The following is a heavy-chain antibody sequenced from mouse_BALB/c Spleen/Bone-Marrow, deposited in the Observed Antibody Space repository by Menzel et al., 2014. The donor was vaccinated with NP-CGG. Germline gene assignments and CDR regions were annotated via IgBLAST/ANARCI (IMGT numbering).Heavy chain of an antibody. CDR3: ARDLYDGYYYYAMDY. D-gene: IGHD2-3*01. J-gene: IGHJ4*01. CDR1: GFTFSSYT. Sequence: EVQLVESGGGLVKPGGSLKLSYAASGFTFSSYTMSWVRQTPEKRLEWVATISSGGSYTYYPDSVKGRFTISRDNAENTLYLQMSSLKSEDTVMYYCARDLYDGYYYYAMDYWGQGTSVTVSS. V-gene: IGHV5-6-4*01. CDR2: ISSGGSYT.